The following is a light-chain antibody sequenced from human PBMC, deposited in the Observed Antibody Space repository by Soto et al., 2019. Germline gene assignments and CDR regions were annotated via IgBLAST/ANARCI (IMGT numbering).Light chain of an antibody. CDR1: SSNIGAGYD. V-gene: IGLV1-40*01. Sequence: QSVLTQPPSVSGAPGQRVTISCTGNSSNIGAGYDVHWYQQLPGTAPKLLIYGNSNRPSGVPDRFSGSKSGTSASLAITGLQAEDETDYYCQSYDNSLSALVFGGGTKVTVL. CDR3: QSYDNSLSALV. CDR2: GNS. J-gene: IGLJ2*01.